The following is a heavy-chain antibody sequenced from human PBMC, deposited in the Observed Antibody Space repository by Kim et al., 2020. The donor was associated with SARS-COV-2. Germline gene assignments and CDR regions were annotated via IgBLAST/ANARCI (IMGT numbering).Heavy chain of an antibody. CDR2: AYYIGNT. V-gene: IGHV4-39*01. J-gene: IGHJ6*01. Sequence: SETLSLTCTVSGGSLSSSSYYWGWIRQPPGKGLEWIGTAYYIGNTYYNPSLKSRVTISVDTSKNQFSLKLGSVTAADTAVDYGARPQRYSRGWYVAFYY. CDR1: GGSLSSSSYY. CDR3: ARPQRYSRGWYVAFYY. D-gene: IGHD6-19*01.